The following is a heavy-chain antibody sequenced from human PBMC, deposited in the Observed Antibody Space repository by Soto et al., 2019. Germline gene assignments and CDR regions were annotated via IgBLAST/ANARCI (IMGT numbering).Heavy chain of an antibody. CDR2: ISAHNGNT. D-gene: IGHD1-1*01. CDR3: ARGRYGDS. J-gene: IGHJ4*02. V-gene: IGHV1-18*01. CDR1: GYTFTSYG. Sequence: QVHLVQSGAEVKKPGASVKVSCKASGYTFTSYGITWVRQAPGQGLEWMGWISAHNGNTDYAQKLQGRVIVTRDTSTSTAYMELRSLISDDTDVYYCARGRYGDSWGQGALVTVSS.